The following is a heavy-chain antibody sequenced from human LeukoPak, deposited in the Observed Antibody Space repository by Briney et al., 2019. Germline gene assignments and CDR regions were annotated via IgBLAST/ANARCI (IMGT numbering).Heavy chain of an antibody. D-gene: IGHD4-17*01. CDR3: ARDTCDGVTCYNWFDP. J-gene: IGHJ5*02. V-gene: IGHV1-2*02. CDR1: GYSFNDYY. Sequence: GASVKVSCKASGYSFNDYYTHWARQAPGQGLEWMGWINPNRGGTSYAQKFQGRVTMTRDTSITTAYMELSSLRSDDTAMYYCARDTCDGVTCYNWFDPWGQGTLVTVSS. CDR2: INPNRGGT.